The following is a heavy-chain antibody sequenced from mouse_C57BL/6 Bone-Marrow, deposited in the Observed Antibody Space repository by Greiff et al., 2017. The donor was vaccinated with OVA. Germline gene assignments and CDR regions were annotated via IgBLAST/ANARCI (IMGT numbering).Heavy chain of an antibody. CDR1: GYTFTSYW. D-gene: IGHD1-1*01. CDR2: IDPSDSET. Sequence: VQLQQPGAELVRPGSSVKLSCKASGYTFTSYWMHWVKQGPIQGLEWIGNIDPSDSETHYNQKFKDKATLTVDKSSSTAYMQLSSLTSEDSAVYYGAREGALLRSYLDYWGQGTTLTVSS. J-gene: IGHJ2*01. CDR3: AREGALLRSYLDY. V-gene: IGHV1-52*01.